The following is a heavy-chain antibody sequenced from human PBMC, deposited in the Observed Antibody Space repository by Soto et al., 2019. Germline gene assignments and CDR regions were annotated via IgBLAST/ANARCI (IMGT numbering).Heavy chain of an antibody. CDR2: IFHSGST. CDR3: ARHLSGSGSYFKY. J-gene: IGHJ4*02. D-gene: IGHD3-10*01. Sequence: QVQLQESGPGLVKPSETLSLTCSVSGGSITGFYWSWIRQAPGKGLEWIGYIFHSGSTNYNPSLTSRVTLSVDTSQNQFSLTLTSVTAADPAVYYCARHLSGSGSYFKYWGQGILVTVAS. CDR1: GGSITGFY. V-gene: IGHV4-59*08.